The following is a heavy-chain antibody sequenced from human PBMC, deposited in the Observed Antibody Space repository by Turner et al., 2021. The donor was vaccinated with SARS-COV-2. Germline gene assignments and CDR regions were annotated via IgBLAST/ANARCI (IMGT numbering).Heavy chain of an antibody. D-gene: IGHD3-22*01. CDR3: ARWGPNYYDSSGYYPDAFDI. J-gene: IGHJ3*02. Sequence: EVQLVESGGGLVTPGGSLRLSCAASGFTFSSYTLNWVRQAPGKGLEWVSSISSSSSYIYYVDSVKGRFSISRDNAKNSLYLQMNSLRAEDTAVYYCARWGPNYYDSSGYYPDAFDIWGQGTMVTVSS. V-gene: IGHV3-21*01. CDR1: GFTFSSYT. CDR2: ISSSSSYI.